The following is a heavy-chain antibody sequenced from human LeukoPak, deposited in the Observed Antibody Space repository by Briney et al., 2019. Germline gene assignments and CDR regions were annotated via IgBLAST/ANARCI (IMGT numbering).Heavy chain of an antibody. V-gene: IGHV1-8*01. D-gene: IGHD6-13*01. CDR2: MNPNSGNT. Sequence: GASVKVSCKASGYTFTSYDINWVRQATGQGLEWMGWMNPNSGNTGYAQKFQGRVTMTRDTSISTAYMELSRLRSDDTAVYYCARVSNAGPAAGTVDYWGQGTLVTVSS. CDR1: GYTFTSYD. CDR3: ARVSNAGPAAGTVDY. J-gene: IGHJ4*02.